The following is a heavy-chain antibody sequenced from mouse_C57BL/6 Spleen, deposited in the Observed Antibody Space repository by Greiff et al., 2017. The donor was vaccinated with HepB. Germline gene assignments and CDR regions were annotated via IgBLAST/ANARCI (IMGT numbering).Heavy chain of an antibody. Sequence: DVKLVESGGGLVQPKGSLKLSCAASGFSFNTYAMNWVRQAPGKGLEWVARIRSKSNNYATYYADSVKDRFTISRDDSESMLYLQMNNLKTEDTAMYYCVSYGNYRAMDYWGQGTSVTVSS. CDR1: GFSFNTYA. CDR3: VSYGNYRAMDY. D-gene: IGHD2-1*01. V-gene: IGHV10-1*01. J-gene: IGHJ4*01. CDR2: IRSKSNNYAT.